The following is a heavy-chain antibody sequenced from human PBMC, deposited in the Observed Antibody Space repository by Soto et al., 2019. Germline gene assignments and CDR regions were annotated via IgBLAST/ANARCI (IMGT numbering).Heavy chain of an antibody. J-gene: IGHJ2*01. Sequence: QITVKESGPKLVKPSQTLTLTCAFSGFSLSTSGVGVGWVRQPPGKAPEWLALIYWDDDKRYRPSLKSRLSITKDTSKDQVVFTMTNMDPVDTAPYYCVHKDWNKNTYYFDLWGRGTLVTVSS. CDR3: VHKDWNKNTYYFDL. V-gene: IGHV2-5*02. D-gene: IGHD1-1*01. CDR2: IYWDDDK. CDR1: GFSLSTSGVG.